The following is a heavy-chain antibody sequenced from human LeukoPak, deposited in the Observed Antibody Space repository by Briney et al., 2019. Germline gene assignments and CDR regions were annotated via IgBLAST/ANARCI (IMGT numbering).Heavy chain of an antibody. D-gene: IGHD1-7*01. CDR3: ARDDGLNYPLPVDGMDV. V-gene: IGHV3-7*01. CDR2: IKQDGSEK. Sequence: PGGSLRLSCAASEFTFSSYWMSWVRQSPGKGLEWVSNIKQDGSEKYYVDSVKGRFTISRDNAKNSLYLQMNSLRAEDTAVYYCARDDGLNYPLPVDGMDVWGQGTTVTVSS. CDR1: EFTFSSYW. J-gene: IGHJ6*02.